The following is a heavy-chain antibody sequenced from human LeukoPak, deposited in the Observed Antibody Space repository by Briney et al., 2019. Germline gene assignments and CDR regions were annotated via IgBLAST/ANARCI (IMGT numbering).Heavy chain of an antibody. Sequence: SVKVSCKGSGGTFSSYAISWVRQAPGQGLEWMGGIIPIFGTANYAQKFQGRVTITTDESTSTAYMELSSLRSEDTAVYYCARGYDYGDYAIGYWGQGTLVTVSS. D-gene: IGHD4-17*01. CDR2: IIPIFGTA. CDR3: ARGYDYGDYAIGY. CDR1: GGTFSSYA. V-gene: IGHV1-69*05. J-gene: IGHJ4*02.